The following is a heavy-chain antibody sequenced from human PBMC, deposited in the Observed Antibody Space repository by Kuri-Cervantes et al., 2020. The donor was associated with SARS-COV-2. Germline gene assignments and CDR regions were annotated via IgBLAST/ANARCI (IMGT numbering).Heavy chain of an antibody. CDR2: ISSSSSYI. Sequence: GGSLRLSCAASGFTFSSYSMNWVRQAPGKGLEWVSSISSSSSYIYYADSVKGRFTISRDSAKNSLYLQMNSLRAEDTAVYYCANNAHYYGSGTSVDYFDYWGQGTLVTVSS. CDR3: ANNAHYYGSGTSVDYFDY. D-gene: IGHD3-10*01. V-gene: IGHV3-21*01. J-gene: IGHJ4*02. CDR1: GFTFSSYS.